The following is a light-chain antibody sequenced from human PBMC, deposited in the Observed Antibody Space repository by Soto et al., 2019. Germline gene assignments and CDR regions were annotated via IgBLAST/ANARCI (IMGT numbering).Light chain of an antibody. CDR1: QSVSSSY. V-gene: IGKV3-20*01. Sequence: EIVFTQSPGTLSLSPGERATLSCSASQSVSSSYLAWYQQKPGQAPRLLIYGASSRATGIPDRFSGSGSGTDFTLTSSRLEPEDFAVYYCQQYGSSPRTFGQGTKVDIK. CDR3: QQYGSSPRT. CDR2: GAS. J-gene: IGKJ1*01.